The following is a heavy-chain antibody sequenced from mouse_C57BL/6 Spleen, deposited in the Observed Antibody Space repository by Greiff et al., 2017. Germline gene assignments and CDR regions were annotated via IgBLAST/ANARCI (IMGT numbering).Heavy chain of an antibody. CDR2: ISSGGSYT. J-gene: IGHJ3*02. V-gene: IGHV5-6*01. Sequence: EVQVVESGGDLVKPGGSLKLSCAASGFTFSSYGMSWVRQPPDKRLEGVATISSGGSYTCYPDSVKGRFTISRDNAKNTLYLQMSSLKSEDTAMYYCARGEDGYWGQGTLVTVSA. CDR1: GFTFSSYG. CDR3: ARGEDGY.